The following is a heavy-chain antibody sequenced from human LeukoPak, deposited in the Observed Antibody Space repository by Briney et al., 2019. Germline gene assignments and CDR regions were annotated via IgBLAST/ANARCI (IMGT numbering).Heavy chain of an antibody. CDR3: ASFDS. V-gene: IGHV4-4*09. CDR1: GASISRYY. J-gene: IGHJ4*02. CDR2: ISTPGGT. Sequence: SETLSLTCSVSGASISRYYWSWIRQPPGKGLEWIGYISTPGGTSYNPSLQSRVTISADTSKHQISLNLTSLTAADTAVYYCASFDSWGQGTLVTVSS.